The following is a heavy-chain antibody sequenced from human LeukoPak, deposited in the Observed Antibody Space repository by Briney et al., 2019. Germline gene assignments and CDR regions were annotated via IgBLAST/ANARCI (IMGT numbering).Heavy chain of an antibody. J-gene: IGHJ4*02. CDR3: AMGYSSSWSDY. D-gene: IGHD6-13*01. CDR1: GFTVSSNY. V-gene: IGHV3-53*05. CDR2: IYSGGST. Sequence: GGSLRLSCAASGFTVSSNYMSWVRQAPGKGLEWVSVIYSGGSTYYADSVKGRFTISRDNSKNTLYLQMNSLRAEDTAVYYCAMGYSSSWSDYWGQGTLVTVSS.